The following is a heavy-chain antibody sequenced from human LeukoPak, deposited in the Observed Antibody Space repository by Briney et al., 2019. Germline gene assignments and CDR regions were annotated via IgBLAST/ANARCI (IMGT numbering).Heavy chain of an antibody. CDR2: ISSSSSTT. CDR1: GFTFCGYT. V-gene: IGHV3-21*01. J-gene: IGHJ4*02. Sequence: GRSLRLSCAASGFTFCGYTMNWVRQAPGKGLEWVSSISSSSSTTHYADSVEGRFTISRDNAKNSLYLQMNSLRAEDTAVYYCLRGDVRDYWGQGTLVTVSS. D-gene: IGHD2-21*01. CDR3: LRGDVRDY.